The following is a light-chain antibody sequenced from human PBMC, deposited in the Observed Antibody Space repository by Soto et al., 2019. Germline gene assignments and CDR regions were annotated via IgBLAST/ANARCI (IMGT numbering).Light chain of an antibody. Sequence: EIVVTQSPATLSVSPGERVTLSCRASQSVSSSLAWYQQRPGQAPRLLIYDTSTRAAGISARFSGSGSGTEFTLTISSLQSEDFAVYYCLRDHDVPLAFGGGTKVELK. CDR1: QSVSSS. V-gene: IGKV3-15*01. CDR2: DTS. J-gene: IGKJ4*01. CDR3: LRDHDVPLA.